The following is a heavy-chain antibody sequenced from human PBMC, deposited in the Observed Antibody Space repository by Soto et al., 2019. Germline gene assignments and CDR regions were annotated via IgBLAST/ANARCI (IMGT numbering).Heavy chain of an antibody. CDR2: IYSGGST. J-gene: IGHJ4*02. CDR1: GFTVSSNY. Sequence: GSLRLSCASSGFTVSSNYMSWVRQAPGKGLEWVSVIYSGGSTYYADSVKGRFTISRHNSKNTLYLQMNSLRAEDTAVYYCARGLREWFGELSRFYFDYWGQGTLVTVSS. CDR3: ARGLREWFGELSRFYFDY. D-gene: IGHD3-10*01. V-gene: IGHV3-53*04.